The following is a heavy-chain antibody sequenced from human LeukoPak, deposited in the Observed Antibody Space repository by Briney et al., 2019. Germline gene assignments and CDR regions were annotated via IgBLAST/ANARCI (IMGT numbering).Heavy chain of an antibody. CDR1: GGSISSSSYY. CDR3: ARLGRWGSEPFDY. J-gene: IGHJ4*02. CDR2: IYYSGST. Sequence: SETLSLTCTVSGGSISSSSYYWGWIRQPPGKGLEWIGSIYYSGSTYYNPSLKSRVTISVDTSKNQFSLKLSSVTAADTAVYYCARLGRWGSEPFDYWGQGTLVTVSS. V-gene: IGHV4-39*07. D-gene: IGHD7-27*01.